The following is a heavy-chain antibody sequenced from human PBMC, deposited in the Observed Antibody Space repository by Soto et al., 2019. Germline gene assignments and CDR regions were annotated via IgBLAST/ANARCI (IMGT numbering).Heavy chain of an antibody. D-gene: IGHD3-22*01. J-gene: IGHJ4*02. Sequence: ASVKVSCKASGYTFTSYYMHWVRQAPGQGLEWMGIINPSGGSTSYAQKFQGRVTMTRDTSTSTDYMELSSLRSEDTAVYYCARNNPPYYYESSGYSFGDWGQGTPVTVSS. CDR3: ARNNPPYYYESSGYSFGD. CDR2: INPSGGST. CDR1: GYTFTSYY. V-gene: IGHV1-46*03.